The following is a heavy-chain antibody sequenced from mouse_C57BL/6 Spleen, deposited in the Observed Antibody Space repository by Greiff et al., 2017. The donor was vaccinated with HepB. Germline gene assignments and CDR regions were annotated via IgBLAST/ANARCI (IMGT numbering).Heavy chain of an antibody. CDR1: GYTFTSYW. CDR3: ARSPAYGSSYGFDY. D-gene: IGHD1-1*01. V-gene: IGHV1-50*01. CDR2: IDPSDSYT. J-gene: IGHJ2*01. Sequence: QVQLQQPGAELVKPGASVKLSCKASGYTFTSYWMQWVKQRPGQGLEWIGEIDPSDSYTNYNQKFTGKATLTVDTSSSTAYMQLSSLTSEDSAVYYCARSPAYGSSYGFDYWGQGTTLTVSS.